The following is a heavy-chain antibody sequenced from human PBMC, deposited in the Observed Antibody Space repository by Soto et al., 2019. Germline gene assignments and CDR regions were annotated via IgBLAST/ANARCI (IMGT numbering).Heavy chain of an antibody. D-gene: IGHD5-18*01. J-gene: IGHJ4*02. CDR1: GLTFSNVW. CDR2: IKSKSDGETA. V-gene: IGHV3-15*01. Sequence: PGGSLRLSCAASGLTFSNVWMTWFRQAPGKGLEWVGRIKSKSDGETADVAAPVKARFTISRDDSKNTVFLEMSSLKSEDTALYYCAITAMINRDSSTSFDYWGRGTQVTVSS. CDR3: AITAMINRDSSTSFDY.